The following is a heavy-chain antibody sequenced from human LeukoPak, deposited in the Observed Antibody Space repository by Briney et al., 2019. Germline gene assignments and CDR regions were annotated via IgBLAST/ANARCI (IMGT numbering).Heavy chain of an antibody. D-gene: IGHD2-2*01. CDR1: GFTFSSYA. Sequence: GGSLRLSCAASGFTFSSYAMSWVRQAPGKGLEWVSAISGSGGSTYYADSVKGRFTMSRDNSKSTLYLQMNRLRAEDTAVYYCANGNSNSPKDYWGHGTLVTVSS. V-gene: IGHV3-23*01. J-gene: IGHJ4*01. CDR3: ANGNSNSPKDY. CDR2: ISGSGGST.